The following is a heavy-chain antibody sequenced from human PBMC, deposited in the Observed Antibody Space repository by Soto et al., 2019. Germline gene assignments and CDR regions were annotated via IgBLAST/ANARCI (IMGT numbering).Heavy chain of an antibody. CDR2: VSHDGSLY. CDR1: GFTFSSCA. J-gene: IGHJ4*02. CDR3: GKDRSGTWSFGN. D-gene: IGHD6-13*01. V-gene: IGHV3-30*18. Sequence: QVQLVESGGGVVQPGRSLRLSCAASGFTFSSCAMHWVRQVPGKGLEWLAVVSHDGSLYPYADSVKGRFSISRDNSRKTLYLQMNSLRPEDTAVYYCGKDRSGTWSFGNWGQGTLVTVSS.